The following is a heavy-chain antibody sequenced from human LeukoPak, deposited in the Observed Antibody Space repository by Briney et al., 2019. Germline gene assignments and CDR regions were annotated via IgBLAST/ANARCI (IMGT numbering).Heavy chain of an antibody. J-gene: IGHJ4*02. D-gene: IGHD3-16*02. CDR3: AKWAVWGSYRLGLFDY. Sequence: GGSLRLSCAASGFTVSSNYMSWVRQAPGKGLEWVSYISSSGSTIYYADSVKGRFTISRDNSKNTLYLQMNSLRAEDTAVYYCAKWAVWGSYRLGLFDYWGQGTLVTVSS. CDR2: ISSSGSTI. V-gene: IGHV3-11*01. CDR1: GFTVSSNY.